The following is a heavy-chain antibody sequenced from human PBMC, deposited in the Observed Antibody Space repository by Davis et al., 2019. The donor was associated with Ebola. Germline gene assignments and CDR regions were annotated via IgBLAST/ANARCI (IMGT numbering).Heavy chain of an antibody. Sequence: SETLSLTCAVYGGSFSGYYWSWIRQPPGKGLEWIGEINHSGSTNYNPSLKSRVTISVDTSKNQFSLKLSSVTAADTAVYYCARARRQQLVFGHYYYGMDVWGQGTTVTASS. CDR2: INHSGST. J-gene: IGHJ6*02. CDR1: GGSFSGYY. V-gene: IGHV4-34*01. CDR3: ARARRQQLVFGHYYYGMDV. D-gene: IGHD6-13*01.